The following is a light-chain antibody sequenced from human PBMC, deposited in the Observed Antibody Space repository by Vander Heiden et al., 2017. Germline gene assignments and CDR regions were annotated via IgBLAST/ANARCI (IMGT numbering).Light chain of an antibody. CDR2: GAY. Sequence: ELVMTQSPATLSVSPAERATLSCRASHSVSSNLAWYQQKPGQAPRLLIYGAYTRANGIPARFSGSGSGTEFTLTISSLQSEDFAVYYCQQYNKWLSLTFGGGTKVEIK. CDR3: QQYNKWLSLT. V-gene: IGKV3-15*01. CDR1: HSVSSN. J-gene: IGKJ4*01.